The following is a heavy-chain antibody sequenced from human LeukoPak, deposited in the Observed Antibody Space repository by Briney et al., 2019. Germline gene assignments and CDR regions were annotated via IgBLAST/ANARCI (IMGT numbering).Heavy chain of an antibody. CDR1: GFTFSSYW. CDR3: ARAVTYGSVTYDWFES. V-gene: IGHV3-74*01. J-gene: IGHJ5*01. D-gene: IGHD3-10*01. CDR2: IESNGLA. Sequence: GGSLRLSCAASGFTFSSYWMHWVRQTPGKGLMWVSRIESNGLALYADSVRDRFTLSRDNAKNTVYLQMNSLRADDTAMYYCARAVTYGSVTYDWFESWGQGTLVTVSS.